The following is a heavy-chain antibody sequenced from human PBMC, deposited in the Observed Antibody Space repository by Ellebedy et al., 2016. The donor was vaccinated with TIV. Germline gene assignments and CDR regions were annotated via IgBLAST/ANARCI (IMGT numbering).Heavy chain of an antibody. CDR2: IIPILGIA. CDR1: GGTFSSYP. V-gene: IGHV1-69*02. D-gene: IGHD1-1*01. J-gene: IGHJ5*02. Sequence: SVKVSCKASGGTFSSYPISWVRQAPGRGLEWMGRIIPILGIANYAQKFQGRVTITADNSTSIAYMELSSLRSEDTAVYYWAAGNDGGGFDPWGQGTLVTVSS. CDR3: AAGNDGGGFDP.